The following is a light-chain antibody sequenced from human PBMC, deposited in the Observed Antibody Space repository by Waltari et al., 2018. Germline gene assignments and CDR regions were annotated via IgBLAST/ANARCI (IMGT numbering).Light chain of an antibody. CDR1: HAHRGSNH. Sequence: QSVLTQPPSASGTPGQRVSISWSGSHAHRGSNHLYWYQQFPGMAPKLLISRNNQRPSGVPDRFSGSKFGTSASLAISGLRSEDEAVYYCASWDDSHYVFGTGTKVTVL. CDR2: RNN. CDR3: ASWDDSHYV. V-gene: IGLV1-47*01. J-gene: IGLJ1*01.